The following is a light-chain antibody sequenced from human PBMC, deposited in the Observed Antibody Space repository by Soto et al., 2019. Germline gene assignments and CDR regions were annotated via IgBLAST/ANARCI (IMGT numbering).Light chain of an antibody. J-gene: IGKJ3*01. V-gene: IGKV3-11*02. CDR1: QSVSSY. Sequence: EIVLTQSPATLSLSPGERATLSCRASQSVSSYLAWYQQKPGQAPRLLIYDASNRATRTPARFSGSGSGRDFTLTISSLEHEDFAVYYCQQRSNWPTFGPGTKVDIK. CDR2: DAS. CDR3: QQRSNWPT.